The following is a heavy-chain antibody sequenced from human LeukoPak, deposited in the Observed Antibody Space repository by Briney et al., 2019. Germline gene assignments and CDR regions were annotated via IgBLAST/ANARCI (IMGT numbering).Heavy chain of an antibody. CDR3: AKRNKGGYSYGPIDY. CDR2: ISDSDGYT. CDR1: GFTFSTYV. D-gene: IGHD5-18*01. J-gene: IGHJ4*02. V-gene: IGHV3-23*01. Sequence: PGGSLRLSCAASGFTFSTYVMNWVRQAPGKGLEWVSAISDSDGYTYYADSGKGRFTISRDNSKNTLYLQMNNLRVEDTAVYYCAKRNKGGYSYGPIDYWGQGTLVTVSS.